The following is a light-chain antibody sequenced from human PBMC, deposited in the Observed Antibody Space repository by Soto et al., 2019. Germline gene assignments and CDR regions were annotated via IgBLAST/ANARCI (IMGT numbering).Light chain of an antibody. V-gene: IGKV1-5*01. CDR3: QQYDAYYT. CDR1: QSVSNW. CDR2: DVS. J-gene: IGKJ2*01. Sequence: DIQMTQSPSTLSASVVDRVTITFRASQSVSNWLAWYQQKPGKAPTLLIYDVSRLETGVPSRFSGSGSGTEFTLTINSLQPEDFATYFCQQYDAYYTFGQGTKVDIK.